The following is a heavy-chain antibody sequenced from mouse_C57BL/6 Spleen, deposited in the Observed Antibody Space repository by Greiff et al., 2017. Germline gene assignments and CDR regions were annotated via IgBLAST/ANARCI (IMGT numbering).Heavy chain of an antibody. D-gene: IGHD1-1*01. Sequence: QVQLQQSGPELVKPGASVMLFCKASGYTFTRYDINWVKQRPGQGLEWIGWFYPRDGSTKYNEKFKGKATLTVDTSSSTAYMELHSLTSEVSAVYFCARWGVTTVVATPYFDYWGQGTTLTVSS. CDR2: FYPRDGST. V-gene: IGHV1-85*01. CDR3: ARWGVTTVVATPYFDY. J-gene: IGHJ2*01. CDR1: GYTFTRYD.